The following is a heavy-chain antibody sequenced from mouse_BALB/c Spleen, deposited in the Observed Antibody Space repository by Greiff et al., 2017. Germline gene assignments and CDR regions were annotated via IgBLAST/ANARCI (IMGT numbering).Heavy chain of an antibody. V-gene: IGHV5-4*02. CDR1: GFTFSDYY. CDR2: ISDGGSYT. CDR3: ARDNDYDGGGLAY. Sequence: EVQVVESGGGLVKPGGSLKLSCAASGFTFSDYYMYWVRQTPEKRLEWVATISDGGSYTYYPDSVKGRFTISRDNAKNNLYLQMSSLKSEDTAMYYCARDNDYDGGGLAYWGQGTLVTVSA. J-gene: IGHJ3*01. D-gene: IGHD2-4*01.